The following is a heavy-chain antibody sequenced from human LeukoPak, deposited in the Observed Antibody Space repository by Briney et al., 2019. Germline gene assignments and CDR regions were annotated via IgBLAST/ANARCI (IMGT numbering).Heavy chain of an antibody. Sequence: KASETLSLTCTVSGGSISSGDYYWSWIRQPPGKGLEWIGYIYYSGSTNYNPSLKSRVTISVDTSKNQFSLKLSSVTAADTAVYYCARARDAAAADYWGQGTLVTVSS. CDR3: ARARDAAAADY. CDR1: GGSISSGDYY. V-gene: IGHV4-61*08. CDR2: IYYSGST. D-gene: IGHD6-13*01. J-gene: IGHJ4*02.